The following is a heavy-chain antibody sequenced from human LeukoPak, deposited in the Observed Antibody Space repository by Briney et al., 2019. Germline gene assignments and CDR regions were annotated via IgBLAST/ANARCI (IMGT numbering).Heavy chain of an antibody. CDR3: ARSQLGYFDY. Sequence: SGGSLRLSCAASGFTVSSNYMSWVRQAPGKGLEWVSVIYSGGSTYYADSVKGRFTISRDNSKNTLYLQMNSLRAEDTAVYYCARSQLGYFDYWGQETLVTVPS. CDR2: IYSGGST. D-gene: IGHD1-1*01. J-gene: IGHJ4*02. CDR1: GFTVSSNY. V-gene: IGHV3-53*01.